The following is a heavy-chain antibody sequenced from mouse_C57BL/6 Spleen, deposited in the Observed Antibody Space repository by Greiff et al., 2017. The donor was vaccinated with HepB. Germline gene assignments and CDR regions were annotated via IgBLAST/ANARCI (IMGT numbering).Heavy chain of an antibody. CDR3: ARGGFAY. V-gene: IGHV1-50*01. J-gene: IGHJ3*01. Sequence: VQLQQSGAELVKPGASVKLSCKASGYTFTSYWMQWVKQRPGQGLEWIGEIDPSDSYTNYNQKCKGKATLTVDTSSSTAYMQLSSLTSEDSAVYYCARGGFAYWGQGTLVTVSA. CDR2: IDPSDSYT. CDR1: GYTFTSYW.